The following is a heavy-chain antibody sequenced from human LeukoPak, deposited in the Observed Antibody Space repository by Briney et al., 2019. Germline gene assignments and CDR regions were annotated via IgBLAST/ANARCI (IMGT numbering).Heavy chain of an antibody. Sequence: SETLSLTCAVYGGSFSGYYWSWIRQPPGKGLEWIGEINHSGSTNYNPSLKSRVTISVDTSKNQFSLKLSSVTAADTAVYYCARRVYCSGGSCRYYYYYYMDVWGKGTTVTISS. CDR3: ARRVYCSGGSCRYYYYYYMDV. V-gene: IGHV4-34*01. D-gene: IGHD2-15*01. CDR2: INHSGST. CDR1: GGSFSGYY. J-gene: IGHJ6*03.